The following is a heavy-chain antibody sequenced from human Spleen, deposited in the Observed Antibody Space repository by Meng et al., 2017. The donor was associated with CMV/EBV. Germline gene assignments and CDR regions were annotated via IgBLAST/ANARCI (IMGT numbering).Heavy chain of an antibody. CDR2: IYHSGNT. D-gene: IGHD3-3*01. CDR3: ARDVRGTIFGVVSTQNWFDP. CDR1: GSSISSYYY. J-gene: IGHJ5*02. Sequence: SETLSLTCIVSGSSISSYYYWGWIRQPPGKGLEWIGNIYHSGNTYYNPSLKSRVTISVDTSKNQFSLKLSSVTAADTAVYYCARDVRGTIFGVVSTQNWFDPWGQGTLVTVSS. V-gene: IGHV4-38-2*02.